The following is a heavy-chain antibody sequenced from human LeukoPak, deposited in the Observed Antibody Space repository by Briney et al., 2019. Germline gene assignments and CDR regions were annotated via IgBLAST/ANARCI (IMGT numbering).Heavy chain of an antibody. CDR1: GFTVSSNY. D-gene: IGHD3-3*01. Sequence: GGSLRLSCAASGFTVSSNYMSWVRQAPGKGLEWVSVIYSGGSTYYADSVKGRFTISRDNSKNTLYLQMNSLRAEDTAVYYCAREEGDFWSGYYSFDYWGQGTLVTVSS. CDR2: IYSGGST. CDR3: AREEGDFWSGYYSFDY. J-gene: IGHJ4*02. V-gene: IGHV3-53*01.